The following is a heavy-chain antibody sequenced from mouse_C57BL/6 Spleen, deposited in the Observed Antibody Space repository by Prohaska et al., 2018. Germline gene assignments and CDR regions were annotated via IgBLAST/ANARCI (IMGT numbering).Heavy chain of an antibody. D-gene: IGHD4-1*01. Sequence: EVKLLQSGGGLVQPGGSLKLSCAASGIDLSRYWMSWVRRAPGKGLEWIGEINPDSSTINYAPSLKDKVIISRDNAKNTLYLQMSKVRSEDTALYYCASPNWDWYFDVWGTGTTVTVS. V-gene: IGHV4-1*01. J-gene: IGHJ1*03. CDR2: INPDSSTI. CDR3: ASPNWDWYFDV. CDR1: GIDLSRYW.